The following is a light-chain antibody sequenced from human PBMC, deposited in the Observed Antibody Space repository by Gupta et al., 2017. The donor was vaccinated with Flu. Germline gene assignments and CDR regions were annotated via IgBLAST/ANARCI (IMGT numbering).Light chain of an antibody. V-gene: IGKV3-15*01. CDR3: QQYNKWPPA. CDR2: GAS. J-gene: IGKJ3*01. CDR1: QSVSIN. Sequence: GERATLSCRASQSVSINLAWYQQKPGQAPRLLISGASTRATGIPARFTGSGSGTEFTLTISSLQSEDFAVYYCQQYNKWPPAFGPGTKVDIK.